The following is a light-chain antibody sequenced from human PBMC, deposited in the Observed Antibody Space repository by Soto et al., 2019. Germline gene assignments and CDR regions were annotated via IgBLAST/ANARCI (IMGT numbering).Light chain of an antibody. Sequence: QLVLTQPPSVSGAPGQWVTISCTGSSSNIGAGYDVHWYQQLPGTAPKLLIYGNSNRPSGVPDRFSGSKSGTSASLAITGLQAEDEADYYCQSYDSSLSGCVFGGGTKVTVL. CDR3: QSYDSSLSGCV. CDR2: GNS. V-gene: IGLV1-40*01. CDR1: SSNIGAGYD. J-gene: IGLJ2*01.